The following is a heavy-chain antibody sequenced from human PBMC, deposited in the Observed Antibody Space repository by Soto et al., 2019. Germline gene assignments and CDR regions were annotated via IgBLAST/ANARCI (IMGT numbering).Heavy chain of an antibody. CDR3: VRNGAYSSSQFGMDV. Sequence: QVQLVQSGADVKKPGSSVKVSCKASGDTLSYNAFSWVRQAPGQGLEWMGGIVTIFGTANHAQKFQGRVTITADESTSTAYMELSSLRSEDTAVYYCVRNGAYSSSQFGMDVWGQGTTVTVSS. V-gene: IGHV1-69*01. CDR1: GDTLSYNA. D-gene: IGHD6-13*01. J-gene: IGHJ6*02. CDR2: IVTIFGTA.